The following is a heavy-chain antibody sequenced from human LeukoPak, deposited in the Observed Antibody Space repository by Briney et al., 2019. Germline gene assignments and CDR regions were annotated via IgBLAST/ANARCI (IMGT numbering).Heavy chain of an antibody. V-gene: IGHV3-30*18. CDR1: GFTFSSYG. CDR3: AKAEGGYYYYGMDV. CDR2: ISYDGSNK. Sequence: PGRSLRLSCAASGFTFSSYGMHWVRQAPGKGLEWVAGISYDGSNKYYADSVQGRFTISRDNSKNTLYLQMNSLRAEDTAVYYCAKAEGGYYYYGMDVWGQGTTVTVSS. J-gene: IGHJ6*02. D-gene: IGHD1-14*01.